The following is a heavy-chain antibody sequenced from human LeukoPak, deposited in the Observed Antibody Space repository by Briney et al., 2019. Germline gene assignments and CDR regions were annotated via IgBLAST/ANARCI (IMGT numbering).Heavy chain of an antibody. J-gene: IGHJ4*02. V-gene: IGHV3-48*04. Sequence: GGSLRLSCAASGFTFSSYSMNWVRQAPGKGLGWVSYIGSSSSTIYCADSVKGRFTISRDNAKNSLYLQMNSLRAEDTAVYYCAREGHITWNWDYWGQGTLVTVSS. CDR3: AREGHITWNWDY. D-gene: IGHD1-7*01. CDR1: GFTFSSYS. CDR2: IGSSSSTI.